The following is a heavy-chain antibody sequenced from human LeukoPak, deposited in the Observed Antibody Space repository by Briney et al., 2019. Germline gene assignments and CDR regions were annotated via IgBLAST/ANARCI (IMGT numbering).Heavy chain of an antibody. Sequence: SVKVSCKASGGTFSSYAISWVRQAPGQGLEWMGRIIPILGIANYAQKFQGRVTITADKSTSTAYMELSSLRSEDTAVYYCARERTGWFGESNYGMDVWGQGTTVTVSS. CDR3: ARERTGWFGESNYGMDV. CDR2: IIPILGIA. J-gene: IGHJ6*02. CDR1: GGTFSSYA. V-gene: IGHV1-69*04. D-gene: IGHD3-10*01.